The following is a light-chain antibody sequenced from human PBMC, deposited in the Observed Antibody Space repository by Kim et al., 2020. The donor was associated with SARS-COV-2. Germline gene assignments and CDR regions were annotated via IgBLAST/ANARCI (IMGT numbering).Light chain of an antibody. J-gene: IGKJ2*01. CDR2: DEG. Sequence: SLAPGERATLTGTDNERVSSYLAWYKRKPAQAPGLLFYDEGNRDTGIPARFRGSGCGTDFNLTIGSLEPEDFAVYYCQQRSNWYTFGKGTKLEIK. V-gene: IGKV3-11*01. CDR1: ERVSSY. CDR3: QQRSNWYT.